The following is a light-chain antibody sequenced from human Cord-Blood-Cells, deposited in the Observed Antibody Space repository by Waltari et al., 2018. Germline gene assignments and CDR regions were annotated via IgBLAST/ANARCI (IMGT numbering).Light chain of an antibody. CDR2: AAS. V-gene: IGKV1-12*01. J-gene: IGKJ1*01. CDR1: QGISSW. Sequence: DIQMTQSPSSVSASVGDRVTITCRASQGISSWLAWYQQKPGKAPKLLIYAASSLQSGVPSRFSGSGSGTDFTLTISSLQPEDYYCQQANSFPWTFGQGTKVESK. CDR3: QQANSFPWT.